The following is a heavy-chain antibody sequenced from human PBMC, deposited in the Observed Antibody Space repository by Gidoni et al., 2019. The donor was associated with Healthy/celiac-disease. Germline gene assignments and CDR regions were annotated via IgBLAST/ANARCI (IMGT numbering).Heavy chain of an antibody. D-gene: IGHD3-22*01. CDR3: ARTDYYDSSGYYWHERPYYYYGMDV. J-gene: IGHJ6*02. CDR2: ISAYNGNT. Sequence: QVQLVQSGAEVKKPGASVKVSCKASGYTFTSYGISWVRQAPGQGLEWMGWISAYNGNTNYAQKLQGRVTMTTDTSTSTAYMELRSLRSDDTAVYYCARTDYYDSSGYYWHERPYYYYGMDVWGQGTTVTVSS. V-gene: IGHV1-18*01. CDR1: GYTFTSYG.